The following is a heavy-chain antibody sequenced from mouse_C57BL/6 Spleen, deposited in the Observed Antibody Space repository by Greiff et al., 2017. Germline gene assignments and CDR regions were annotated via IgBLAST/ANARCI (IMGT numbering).Heavy chain of an antibody. CDR2: IDPSDSYT. CDR1: GYTFTSYW. D-gene: IGHD1-1*01. Sequence: QVQLQQPGAELVRPGTSVKLSCKASGYTFTSYWMHWVKQRPGQGLEWIGVIDPSDSYTNYNQKFKGKATLTVDTSSSTAYMQLSSLTSEDSAVYYCGITTVVVPNWYFDVWGTGTTVTVSS. CDR3: GITTVVVPNWYFDV. J-gene: IGHJ1*03. V-gene: IGHV1-59*01.